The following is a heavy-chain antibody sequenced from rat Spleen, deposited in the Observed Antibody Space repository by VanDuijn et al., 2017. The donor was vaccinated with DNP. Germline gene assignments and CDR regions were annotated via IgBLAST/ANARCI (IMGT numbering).Heavy chain of an antibody. CDR1: GLNFSDYW. V-gene: IGHV5-27*01. Sequence: EVKLVESGGVLVQPGRSLKLSCAASGLNFSDYWMGWVRQTPTKGLEWVAHITNTGSTSYYRDSVQGRFTISRDNAKKTLYLQMDSLRSEDTATYYCTTEWAGSYDYWGQGVMVTVSS. D-gene: IGHD1-12*02. J-gene: IGHJ2*01. CDR3: TTEWAGSYDY. CDR2: ITNTGSTS.